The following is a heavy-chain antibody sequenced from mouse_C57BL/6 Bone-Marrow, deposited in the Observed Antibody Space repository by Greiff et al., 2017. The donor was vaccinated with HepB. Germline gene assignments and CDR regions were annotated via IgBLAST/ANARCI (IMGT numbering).Heavy chain of an antibody. J-gene: IGHJ4*01. V-gene: IGHV5-6*01. CDR2: ISSGGSYT. Sequence: EVQVVESGGDLVKPGGSLKLSCAASGFTFSSYGMSWVRQTPDKRLEWVATISSGGSYTYYPDSVKGRFTISRDNAKNTLYLQMSSLKSEDTAMYYCARVDYYGRGAMDYWGQGTSVTVSS. D-gene: IGHD1-1*01. CDR3: ARVDYYGRGAMDY. CDR1: GFTFSSYG.